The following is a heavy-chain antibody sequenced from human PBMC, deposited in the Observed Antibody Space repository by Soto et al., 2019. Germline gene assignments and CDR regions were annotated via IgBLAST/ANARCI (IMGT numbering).Heavy chain of an antibody. CDR3: AKEGYFAPLGYYYGMDV. CDR1: GFTFSSYG. V-gene: IGHV3-30*18. Sequence: GGSLRLSCAASGFTFSSYGMHWVRQAPGKGLEWVAVISYDGSNKYYADSVKGRFTISRDNSKNTLYLQMNSLRAEDTAVYYCAKEGYFAPLGYYYGMDVWGQGTTVTVSS. D-gene: IGHD5-18*01. J-gene: IGHJ6*02. CDR2: ISYDGSNK.